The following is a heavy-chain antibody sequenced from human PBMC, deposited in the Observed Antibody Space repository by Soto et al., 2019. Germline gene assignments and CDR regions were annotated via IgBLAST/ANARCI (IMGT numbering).Heavy chain of an antibody. CDR1: GFTFSSYA. CDR2: ISGSGGST. V-gene: IGHV3-23*01. Sequence: PGGSLRLSCAASGFTFSSYAMSWVRHAPGKGLEWVPAISGSGGSTYYADSVKGRFTISRDNSKNTLYLQMNSLRAEDTAVYYCAKAQGYCTNGVCYRSEAFDYWGQGTLVTVSS. J-gene: IGHJ4*02. CDR3: AKAQGYCTNGVCYRSEAFDY. D-gene: IGHD2-8*01.